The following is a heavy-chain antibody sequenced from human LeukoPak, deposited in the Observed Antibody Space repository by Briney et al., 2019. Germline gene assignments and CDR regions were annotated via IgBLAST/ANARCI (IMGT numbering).Heavy chain of an antibody. V-gene: IGHV3-21*01. CDR3: ARDRDAFDI. J-gene: IGHJ3*02. CDR1: GFTFSSYA. Sequence: GGSLRLSCAASGFTFSSYAMSWVRQAPGKGLEWVSSISSSSYIYYADSVKGRFTISRDNAKNSLYLQMNSLRAEDTAVYYCARDRDAFDIWGQGTMVTVSS. CDR2: ISSSSYI.